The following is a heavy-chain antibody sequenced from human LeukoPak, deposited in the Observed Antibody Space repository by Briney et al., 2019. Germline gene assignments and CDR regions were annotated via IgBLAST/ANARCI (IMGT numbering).Heavy chain of an antibody. D-gene: IGHD3-10*01. CDR1: GFTFGDYA. Sequence: PGRSLRLSCTASGFTFGDYAMSWFRQAPGKGLEWVGFIRSKAYGGTTEYAASVKGRFTISRDDSKSIAYLQMNSLKTEDTAVYYCTRESGRGVRGAFDIWGQGTMVTVSS. CDR3: TRESGRGVRGAFDI. J-gene: IGHJ3*02. CDR2: IRSKAYGGTT. V-gene: IGHV3-49*03.